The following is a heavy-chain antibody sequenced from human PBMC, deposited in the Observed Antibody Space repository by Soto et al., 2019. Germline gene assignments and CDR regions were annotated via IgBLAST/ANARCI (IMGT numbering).Heavy chain of an antibody. Sequence: EVQLLESGGGLVQPGGSLRLSCAASGFTFSSYAMSWVRQAPGKGLEWVSAISGSGVSTYYADSVKGRFTISRDNSKNTLYLQMNSLRAEDTAVYYCAKDVTRCISTSCYDWFDPWGQGTLVTVSS. V-gene: IGHV3-23*01. CDR1: GFTFSSYA. D-gene: IGHD2-2*01. CDR2: ISGSGVST. J-gene: IGHJ5*02. CDR3: AKDVTRCISTSCYDWFDP.